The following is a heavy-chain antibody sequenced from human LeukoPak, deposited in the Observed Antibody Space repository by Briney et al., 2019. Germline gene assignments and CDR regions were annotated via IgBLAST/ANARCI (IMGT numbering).Heavy chain of an antibody. V-gene: IGHV1-18*01. CDR1: GYSFTSHG. CDR3: ARTATMIVVPPDN. D-gene: IGHD3-22*01. CDR2: ISAYNGNT. Sequence: ASVTVSCKASGYSFTSHGISWVRQAPRPGIEGMGWISAYNGNTNYAQKPQGRVTMTTNTSTSTAYMELRSLRSGDTAVYYCARTATMIVVPPDNWGEGTLVTDSS. J-gene: IGHJ4*02.